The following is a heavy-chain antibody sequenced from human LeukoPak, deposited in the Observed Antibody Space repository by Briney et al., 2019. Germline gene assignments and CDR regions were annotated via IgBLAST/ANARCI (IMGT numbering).Heavy chain of an antibody. Sequence: GGSLRLSCEASGFTFIRFWMHWVRQAPGKGLEWVSGISSSGGGTYYADFLKGRFTISRDNSRNTLYLQMNSLRAEDTAVYYCARDSGGSGNYYIAFDVWGQGTMVTVSS. V-gene: IGHV3-23*01. D-gene: IGHD3-10*01. J-gene: IGHJ3*01. CDR1: GFTFIRFW. CDR3: ARDSGGSGNYYIAFDV. CDR2: ISSSGGGT.